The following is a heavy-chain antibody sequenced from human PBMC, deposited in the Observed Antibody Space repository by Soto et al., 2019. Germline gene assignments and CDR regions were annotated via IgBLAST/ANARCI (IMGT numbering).Heavy chain of an antibody. Sequence: GGSLRLSCAASGFTFSSYSMNWVRQAPGKGLEWVSYISSSSSTIYYADSVKGRFTISRDNAKNSLYLQMNSLRDEDTAVYYCARDDIVVVPAATPPGYYYYGMDVWGQGTTVTVS. CDR2: ISSSSSTI. CDR1: GFTFSSYS. D-gene: IGHD2-2*01. V-gene: IGHV3-48*02. J-gene: IGHJ6*02. CDR3: ARDDIVVVPAATPPGYYYYGMDV.